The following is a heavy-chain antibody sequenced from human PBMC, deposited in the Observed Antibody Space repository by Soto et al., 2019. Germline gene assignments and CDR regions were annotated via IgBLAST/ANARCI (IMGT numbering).Heavy chain of an antibody. V-gene: IGHV4-39*01. CDR1: GGSISSSSYY. J-gene: IGHJ3*02. Sequence: QLQLQESGPGLVKPSETLSLTCTVSGGSISSSSYYWGWIRQPPGKGLEWIGSIYYSWGTYYNPSLNSRVTISVDTSKNQFSINLSSVTAADTAGYYCARQPVAGVQPSSFDIWGQGTMVTVSS. CDR3: ARQPVAGVQPSSFDI. CDR2: IYYSWGT. D-gene: IGHD3-3*01.